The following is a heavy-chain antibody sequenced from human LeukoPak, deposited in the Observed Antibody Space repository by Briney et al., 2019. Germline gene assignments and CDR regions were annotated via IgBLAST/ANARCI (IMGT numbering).Heavy chain of an antibody. D-gene: IGHD2-15*01. J-gene: IGHJ3*02. Sequence: SETLSLTCTVSGGSISSYYWSWIRQPPGKGLEWIGYIYSSGSTTYDPSLKSRVTISVGTSKNQFSLKLSSVTAADTAVYYCARSLIGTFDIWGQGTMVTVSS. V-gene: IGHV4-59*01. CDR3: ARSLIGTFDI. CDR2: IYSSGST. CDR1: GGSISSYY.